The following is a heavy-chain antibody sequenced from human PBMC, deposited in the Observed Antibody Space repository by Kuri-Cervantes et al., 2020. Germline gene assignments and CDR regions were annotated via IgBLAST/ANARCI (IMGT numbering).Heavy chain of an antibody. CDR1: GYTSTSYY. D-gene: IGHD2-15*01. J-gene: IGHJ5*02. CDR2: INPSGDST. CDR3: VSAVVAVTSWFDP. Sequence: ASMKVSCKESGYTSTSYYMHWVRQAPGQGLEWMGIINPSGDSTNFAEKFQGRVSMTRDTSTSTIYMELSSLRSEDTAVYYCVSAVVAVTSWFDPWGQGTLVTVSS. V-gene: IGHV1-46*01.